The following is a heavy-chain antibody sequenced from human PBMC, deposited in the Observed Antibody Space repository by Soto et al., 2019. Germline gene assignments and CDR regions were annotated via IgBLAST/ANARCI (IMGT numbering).Heavy chain of an antibody. CDR2: INPNSGGT. D-gene: IGHD1-26*01. V-gene: IGHV1-2*04. Sequence: ASVKVSCKASGYTFTDYYMHWVRQAPGQGLEWMGWINPNSGGTNYAQKFQGWVTMTRDTSISTAYMELSRLRSDDTAVYYCARTEYSGSYYVYWGQGTLVTVSS. CDR3: ARTEYSGSYYVY. CDR1: GYTFTDYY. J-gene: IGHJ4*02.